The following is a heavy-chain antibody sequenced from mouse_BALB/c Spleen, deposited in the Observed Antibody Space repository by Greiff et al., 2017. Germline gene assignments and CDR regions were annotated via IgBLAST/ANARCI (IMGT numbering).Heavy chain of an antibody. CDR1: GFSLTSYG. CDR2: IWAGGST. V-gene: IGHV2-9*02. Sequence: QVQLKESGPGLVAPSQSLSITCTVSGFSLTSYGVHWVRQPPGKGLEWLGVIWAGGSTNYNSALMSRLSISKDNSKSQVFLKMNSLQTDDTAMYYCARDPSTVVATDYAMDYWGQGTSVTVSS. D-gene: IGHD1-1*01. CDR3: ARDPSTVVATDYAMDY. J-gene: IGHJ4*01.